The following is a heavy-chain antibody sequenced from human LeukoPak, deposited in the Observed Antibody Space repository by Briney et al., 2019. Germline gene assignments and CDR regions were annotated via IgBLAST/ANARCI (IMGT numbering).Heavy chain of an antibody. D-gene: IGHD2-2*02. V-gene: IGHV1-2*02. CDR1: GYTFTGYY. Sequence: GASVKVSCKASGYTFTGYYMHWVRQAPGQGLEWMGWINPNSGGTSYAQKFQGRVTMTRDTSISTAYMELSRLRSDDTAVYYCARVGTFCSSTSCYTYYYYMDVWGKGTTVTVSS. CDR3: ARVGTFCSSTSCYTYYYYMDV. J-gene: IGHJ6*03. CDR2: INPNSGGT.